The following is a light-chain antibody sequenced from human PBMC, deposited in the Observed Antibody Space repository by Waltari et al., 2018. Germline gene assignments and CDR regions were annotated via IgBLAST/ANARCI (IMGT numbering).Light chain of an antibody. V-gene: IGKV3-15*01. J-gene: IGKJ1*01. CDR3: QQYNNWPRA. CDR2: GAS. CDR1: QSVSSN. Sequence: EIVMTQSPATLSVSPGERATLSCRASQSVSSNLAWYQQKPGQAPRLVIYGASTRATGIPARISGSGSGTELTLTISSLQSEDFALYYCQQYNNWPRAFGHGTKVEIK.